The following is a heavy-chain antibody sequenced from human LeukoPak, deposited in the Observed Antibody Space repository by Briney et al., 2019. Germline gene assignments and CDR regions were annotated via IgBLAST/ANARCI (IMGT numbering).Heavy chain of an antibody. CDR1: GVTFSDYY. Sequence: GGALRLSCAASGVTFSDYYMSWIRQAPGKGLGWVSCISRIISYTNYADSVKGRFTTSRDKAKNSLYMQMNSLRAEDTAVYYCARVALYGSGSFDAFDIWGQGTMVTVSS. D-gene: IGHD3-10*01. V-gene: IGHV3-11*05. CDR3: ARVALYGSGSFDAFDI. J-gene: IGHJ3*02. CDR2: ISRIISYT.